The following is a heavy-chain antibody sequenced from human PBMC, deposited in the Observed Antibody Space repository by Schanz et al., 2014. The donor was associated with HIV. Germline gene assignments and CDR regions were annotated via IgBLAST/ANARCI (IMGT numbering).Heavy chain of an antibody. J-gene: IGHJ6*02. Sequence: QVQLQESGPGLVKPSQTLSLTCTVSGDSITSSISSGGYYWSWIRQHPGKGLEWIGYIYYSGSTYYNPSLKSRVTISVDTSKRQFSLKLNSVTAADTAIYYCARGERFRGYDFPPHYYYGMDVWGQGTTVTVSS. CDR2: IYYSGST. CDR3: ARGERFRGYDFPPHYYYGMDV. V-gene: IGHV4-31*03. D-gene: IGHD5-12*01. CDR1: GDSITSSISSGGYY.